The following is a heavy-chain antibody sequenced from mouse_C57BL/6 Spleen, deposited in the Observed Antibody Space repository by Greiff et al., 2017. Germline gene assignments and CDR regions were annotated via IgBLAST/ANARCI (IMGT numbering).Heavy chain of an antibody. CDR1: GFTFSSYA. J-gene: IGHJ3*01. CDR3: TRDPDQGAWFAY. V-gene: IGHV5-9-1*02. Sequence: EVQLQESGEGLVKPGGSLKLSCAASGFTFSSYAMSWVRQTPEKRLEWVAYISSGGDYIYYADTVKGRFTISRDNARNTLYLQMSSLKSEDTAMYYCTRDPDQGAWFAYWGQGTLVTVSA. CDR2: ISSGGDYI.